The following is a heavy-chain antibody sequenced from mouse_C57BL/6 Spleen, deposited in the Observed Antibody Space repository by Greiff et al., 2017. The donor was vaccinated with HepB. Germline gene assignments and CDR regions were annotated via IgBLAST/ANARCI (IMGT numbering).Heavy chain of an antibody. CDR3: AISNYLYYAMDY. D-gene: IGHD2-5*01. V-gene: IGHV1-19*01. CDR1: GYTFTDYY. CDR2: INPYNGGT. J-gene: IGHJ4*01. Sequence: VQLKQSGPVLVKPGASVKMSCKASGYTFTDYYMNWVKQSHGKSLEWIGVINPYNGGTSYNQKFKGKATLTVDKSSSTAYMELNSLTSEDSAVYYCAISNYLYYAMDYWGQGTSVTVSS.